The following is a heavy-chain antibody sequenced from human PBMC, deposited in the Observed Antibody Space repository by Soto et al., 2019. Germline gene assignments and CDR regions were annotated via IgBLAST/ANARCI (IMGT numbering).Heavy chain of an antibody. J-gene: IGHJ4*02. CDR2: LKSKSDGGTT. CDR3: ASLATYGPGSFYVL. D-gene: IGHD3-10*01. V-gene: IGHV3-15*07. CDR1: GFNLNDAW. Sequence: EVQLVESGGGLAKPGGSLRLSCAVSGFNLNDAWMNWVRQAPGKGLQWVGLLKSKSDGGTTGYAAPVKGRFTISRDDSKNTLYLQMSSLRSEDTAVYYCASLATYGPGSFYVLWGQGTLVTVS.